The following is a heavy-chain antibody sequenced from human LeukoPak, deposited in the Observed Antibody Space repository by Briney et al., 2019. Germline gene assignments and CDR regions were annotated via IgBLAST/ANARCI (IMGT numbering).Heavy chain of an antibody. V-gene: IGHV3-23*01. CDR1: GFTSNTYA. J-gene: IGHJ6*03. CDR3: ARALEDSSSVHYYYYYMDV. Sequence: GGSLRLSCAASGFTSNTYAMSWVRQAPGKGLEWVSAISGSGANTYYADSVKGRFTISRDNSKSTLYLQMSSLRAEDTAVYYCARALEDSSSVHYYYYYMDVWGKGTTVTVSS. D-gene: IGHD6-13*01. CDR2: ISGSGANT.